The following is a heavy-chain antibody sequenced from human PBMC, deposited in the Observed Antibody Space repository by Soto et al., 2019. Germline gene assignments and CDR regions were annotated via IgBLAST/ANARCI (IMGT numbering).Heavy chain of an antibody. J-gene: IGHJ6*02. CDR3: ASSGDYLQNYGMDV. CDR2: IYYSGST. V-gene: IGHV4-30-4*01. D-gene: IGHD4-17*01. Sequence: PSETLSLTCTVSGGSISSDDYYWSWIRQPPGKGLEWIGYIYYSGSTYYNPSLKSRVTISVDTSKNQFSLKLSSVTAADTAVYYCASSGDYLQNYGMDVWGQGTTVTVSS. CDR1: GGSISSDDYY.